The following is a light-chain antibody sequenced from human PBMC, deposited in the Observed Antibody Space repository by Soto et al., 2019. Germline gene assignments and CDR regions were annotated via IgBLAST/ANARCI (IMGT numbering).Light chain of an antibody. CDR2: SAS. Sequence: IVLTQSPATLSVSPGERATLSCRASQSVSSNLAWYKQKPGQAPGLFIYSASSRATGIPARFSGSGSGTDFTLTISSREPEDFAVYYCHQRSNWPWTFGQGTKVAIK. CDR3: HQRSNWPWT. J-gene: IGKJ1*01. V-gene: IGKV3-11*01. CDR1: QSVSSN.